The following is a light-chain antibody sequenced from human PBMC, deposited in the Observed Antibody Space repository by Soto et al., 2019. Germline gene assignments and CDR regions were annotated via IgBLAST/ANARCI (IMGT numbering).Light chain of an antibody. CDR3: CSYASRDTDV. Sequence: QSALTQPASVSGSPGQSITISCTGTSSDVGSYNLVSWYQQHPGKAPKLIIYEANKRPSGISNRFSGSESGNTASLTISGLQPEDEADYYCCSYASRDTDVFGTGTKVTVL. CDR1: SSDVGSYNL. CDR2: EAN. V-gene: IGLV2-23*01. J-gene: IGLJ1*01.